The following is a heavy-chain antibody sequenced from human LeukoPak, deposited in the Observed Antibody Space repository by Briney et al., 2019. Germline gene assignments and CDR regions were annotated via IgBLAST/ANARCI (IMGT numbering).Heavy chain of an antibody. CDR3: AILIAAAGTYY. CDR2: INHSGST. J-gene: IGHJ4*02. CDR1: GGSFSGYY. V-gene: IGHV4-34*01. D-gene: IGHD6-13*01. Sequence: PSETLSLTCAVYGGSFSGYYWSWIRQPPGKGLEWIGEINHSGSTNYNPSLKSRVTISVDTSKNQFSLKLSSVTAADTAVHYCAILIAAAGTYYWGQGTLVTVSS.